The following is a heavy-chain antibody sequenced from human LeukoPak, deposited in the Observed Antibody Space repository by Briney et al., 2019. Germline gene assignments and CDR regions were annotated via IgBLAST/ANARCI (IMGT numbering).Heavy chain of an antibody. V-gene: IGHV1-46*01. D-gene: IGHD6-13*01. Sequence: ASVKVSCKASGFTFISYYMHWVRQAPGQGLEWMGIINPSGGSTSYAQKFQGRVTMTRDTSTSTVYMELSSLRSEDTAVYYCARDNIVGSSPDYWGQGTLVTVSS. CDR3: ARDNIVGSSPDY. J-gene: IGHJ4*02. CDR1: GFTFISYY. CDR2: INPSGGST.